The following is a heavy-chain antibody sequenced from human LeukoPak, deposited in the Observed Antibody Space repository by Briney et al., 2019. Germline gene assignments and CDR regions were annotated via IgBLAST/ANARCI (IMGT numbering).Heavy chain of an antibody. CDR3: ASGDDFWSGYYIIDY. V-gene: IGHV3-30*02. CDR1: GFTFSSYG. D-gene: IGHD3-3*01. J-gene: IGHJ4*02. CDR2: IRYDGSNK. Sequence: GGSLRLSCAASGFTFSSYGMHWVRQAPGKGLEWVAFIRYDGSNKYYADSVKGRFTISRDNSKNTLYLQMNSLRAEDTAVYYCASGDDFWSGYYIIDYWGQGTLVTVSS.